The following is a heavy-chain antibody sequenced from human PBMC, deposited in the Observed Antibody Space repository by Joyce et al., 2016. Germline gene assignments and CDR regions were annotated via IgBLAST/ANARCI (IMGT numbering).Heavy chain of an antibody. CDR2: ISSSGGTT. Sequence: EVQLLESGGALVQPGGSLRLSCAASGFTFTTYAKSWVRQAQGRGLEWVSSISSSGGTTHYADSVNGRFTISRDNSKNTLNLQVNSLRAEDTAIYYCAKGPRIAARPNYYYYGMDVWGQGTTVTVSS. J-gene: IGHJ6*02. D-gene: IGHD6-6*01. CDR3: AKGPRIAARPNYYYYGMDV. CDR1: GFTFTTYA. V-gene: IGHV3-23*01.